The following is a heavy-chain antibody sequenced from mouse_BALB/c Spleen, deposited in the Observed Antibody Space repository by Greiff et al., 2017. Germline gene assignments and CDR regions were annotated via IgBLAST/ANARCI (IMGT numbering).Heavy chain of an antibody. J-gene: IGHJ4*01. V-gene: IGHV1-9*01. CDR2: ILPGSGST. D-gene: IGHD2-4*01. CDR1: GYTFSSYW. CDR3: ARSGSMIKGDYAMDY. Sequence: VQLQQSGAELMKPGASVKISCKATGYTFSSYWIEWVKQRPGHGLEWIGEILPGSGSTNYNEKFKGKATFTADTSSNTAYMQLSSLTSEDSAVYYCARSGSMIKGDYAMDYWGQGTSVTVSS.